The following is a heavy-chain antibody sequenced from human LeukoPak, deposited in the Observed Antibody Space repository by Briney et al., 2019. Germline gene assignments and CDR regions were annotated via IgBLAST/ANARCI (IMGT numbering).Heavy chain of an antibody. CDR2: IHTSGAS. D-gene: IGHD1-26*01. J-gene: IGHJ4*02. Sequence: SETLSLTCTVSGAPISNYYWSWIRPTPEEGLEWMGHIHTSGASRYYPSLERRLTLSIDTSRNHLSLKLTSVTAADTAVYFCAKLGSYHDFWGQGALVTVSS. V-gene: IGHV4-4*09. CDR1: GAPISNYY. CDR3: AKLGSYHDF.